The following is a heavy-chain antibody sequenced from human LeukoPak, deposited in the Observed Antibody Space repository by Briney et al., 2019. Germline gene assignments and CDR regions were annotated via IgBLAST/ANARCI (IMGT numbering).Heavy chain of an antibody. CDR3: AKARNRAGYSSGWYGFDY. CDR1: GFTFRSYV. J-gene: IGHJ4*02. V-gene: IGHV3-23*01. Sequence: GGSLRLSCAASGFTFRSYVMSWVRQAPGKGLEWVSSISDSGGITNYADSVKGRFTTSRDNSENTLYLQMNSLRAEDTAVYYCAKARNRAGYSSGWYGFDYWGQGTLVTVSS. CDR2: ISDSGGIT. D-gene: IGHD6-19*01.